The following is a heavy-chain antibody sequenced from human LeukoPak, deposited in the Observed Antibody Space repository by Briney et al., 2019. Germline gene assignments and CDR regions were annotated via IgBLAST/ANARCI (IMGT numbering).Heavy chain of an antibody. CDR3: ARVTTGWSKGSPAPDY. Sequence: PSETLSLTCTVSGGSISSGGYYWSWIRQPPGKGLEWIGYIYHSGSTYYNPSLKSRVTISVDRSKNQFSLKLSSVTAADTAVYYCARVTTGWSKGSPAPDYWGQGTLVTVSS. CDR1: GGSISSGGYY. V-gene: IGHV4-30-2*01. D-gene: IGHD6-19*01. CDR2: IYHSGST. J-gene: IGHJ4*02.